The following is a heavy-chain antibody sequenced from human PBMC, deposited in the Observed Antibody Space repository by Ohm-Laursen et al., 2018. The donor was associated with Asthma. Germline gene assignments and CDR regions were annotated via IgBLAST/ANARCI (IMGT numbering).Heavy chain of an antibody. CDR1: GFTFSTYG. CDR2: IWYDGSNK. J-gene: IGHJ4*02. V-gene: IGHV3-33*06. D-gene: IGHD6-19*01. CDR3: AKCGSGWYVVFF. Sequence: SLRLSCAASGFTFSTYGMHWVRQAPGKGLEWVAVIWYDGSNKYYADSVKGRFTISRDNSKNTLYLQMNSLRAEDTAVYYCAKCGSGWYVVFFWGQGTLVTVSS.